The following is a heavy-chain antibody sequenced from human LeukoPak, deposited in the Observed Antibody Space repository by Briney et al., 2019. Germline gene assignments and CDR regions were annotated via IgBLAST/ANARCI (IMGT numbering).Heavy chain of an antibody. CDR2: ISGSGGST. V-gene: IGHV3-23*01. J-gene: IGHJ4*02. CDR1: GFTFSSYA. D-gene: IGHD6-19*01. Sequence: GGSLRLSCAASGFTFSSYAMSWVRQAPGKGLEWVSAISGSGGSTYYADSVKGRFTISRDNSKNTLYLQMNSLRSEDTAVYYCATPPPSGWWGGFDYWGQGTLVTVSS. CDR3: ATPPPSGWWGGFDY.